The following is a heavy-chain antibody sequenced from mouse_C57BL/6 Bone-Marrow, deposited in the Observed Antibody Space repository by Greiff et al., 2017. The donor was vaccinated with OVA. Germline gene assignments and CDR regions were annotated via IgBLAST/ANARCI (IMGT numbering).Heavy chain of an antibody. CDR3: ARQPRYYYAMDY. J-gene: IGHJ4*01. Sequence: EVQGVESGGDLVKPGGSLKLSCAASGFTFSSYGMSWVRQTPDKRLEWVATISSGGSYTYYPDSVKGRFTISRDNAKNTPYLQMSSLKSEDTAMDDCARQPRYYYAMDYWGQGTSVTVSS. D-gene: IGHD1-1*01. CDR2: ISSGGSYT. V-gene: IGHV5-6*01. CDR1: GFTFSSYG.